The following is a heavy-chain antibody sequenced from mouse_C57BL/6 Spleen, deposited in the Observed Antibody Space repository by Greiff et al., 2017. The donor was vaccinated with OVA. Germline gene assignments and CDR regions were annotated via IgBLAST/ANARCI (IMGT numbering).Heavy chain of an antibody. D-gene: IGHD2-4*01. CDR2: IDPSDSET. V-gene: IGHV1-52*01. J-gene: IGHJ4*01. Sequence: QVQLQQPGAELVRPGSSVKLSCKASGYTFTSYWMHWVKQRPIQGLEWIGNIDPSDSETHYNQKFKDKATLTVDKSSSTAYMQLSSLTSEDSAVYYCCVGLRSACSMDYWGQGTSGTVSS. CDR3: CVGLRSACSMDY. CDR1: GYTFTSYW.